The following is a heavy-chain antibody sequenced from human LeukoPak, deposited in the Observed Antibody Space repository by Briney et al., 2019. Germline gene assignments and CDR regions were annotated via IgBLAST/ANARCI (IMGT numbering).Heavy chain of an antibody. CDR2: IYYSGST. J-gene: IGHJ4*02. V-gene: IGHV4-31*03. D-gene: IGHD3-16*01. CDR3: ARASSRGLGEFY. CDR1: GGSISSGGHY. Sequence: PSETLSLTCTVSGGSISSGGHYWSWIRQHPGKGLEWIGHIYYSGSTYYNPSLKSRVTISVDTSNNQFSLTLDSVTAADTAVYYCARASSRGLGEFYWGQGTLVTVSS.